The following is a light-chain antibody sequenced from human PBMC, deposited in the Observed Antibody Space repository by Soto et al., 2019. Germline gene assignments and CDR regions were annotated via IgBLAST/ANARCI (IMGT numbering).Light chain of an antibody. CDR3: MQGTHWPPT. Sequence: DVVMTQSPLSLPVTLGQPASISCRSSQSLVYSDGNTYLNWFQQRPGQSPRRLIYKVSNRDSGVPDRFSGSESATDFTLKISRVEAEDVGVYYCMQGTHWPPTFGQGTKVEIK. CDR1: QSLVYSDGNTY. V-gene: IGKV2-30*01. CDR2: KVS. J-gene: IGKJ1*01.